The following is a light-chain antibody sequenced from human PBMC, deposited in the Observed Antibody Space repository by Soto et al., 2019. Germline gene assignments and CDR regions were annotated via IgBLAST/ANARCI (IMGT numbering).Light chain of an antibody. CDR3: QQRNNWPPIT. V-gene: IGKV3-11*01. J-gene: IGKJ5*01. CDR2: DAS. Sequence: EIVLTQSPATLYLSPGDRATLSCRASQSVDWYVAWYQQKPGQAPRLLIYDASNRATGVPARFSGSGSGTDFTLTISSLEPEDFALYYCQQRNNWPPITFGQGTRLEIK. CDR1: QSVDWY.